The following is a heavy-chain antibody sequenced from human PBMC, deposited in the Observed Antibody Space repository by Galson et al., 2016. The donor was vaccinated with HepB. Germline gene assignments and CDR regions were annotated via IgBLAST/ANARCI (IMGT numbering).Heavy chain of an antibody. Sequence: SVKVSCKASGYTFTGYYMHWVRQAPGQGVEWMGWINPNSGGTNYAQKFQGRVTMSRDTSISTAYMELRRLRSDDTAVYYCARVKLYCIGCKCYDYYGMDVWGKGTTVTVSS. CDR3: ARVKLYCIGCKCYDYYGMDV. CDR2: INPNSGGT. CDR1: GYTFTGYY. V-gene: IGHV1-2*02. J-gene: IGHJ6*04. D-gene: IGHD2-15*01.